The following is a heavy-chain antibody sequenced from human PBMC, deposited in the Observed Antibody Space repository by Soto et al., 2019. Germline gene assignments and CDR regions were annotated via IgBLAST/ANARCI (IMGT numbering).Heavy chain of an antibody. V-gene: IGHV3-9*01. D-gene: IGHD5-12*01. Sequence: GGSLRLSCAASGFTFDDYAMHWVRQAPGKGLEWVSGISWNSGSIGYADSVKGRFTISRDNAKNSLYLQMNSLRAEDTALYYCAKDVNPRGYSGYVIFRGAFDYWGQGTLVTVSS. J-gene: IGHJ4*02. CDR1: GFTFDDYA. CDR2: ISWNSGSI. CDR3: AKDVNPRGYSGYVIFRGAFDY.